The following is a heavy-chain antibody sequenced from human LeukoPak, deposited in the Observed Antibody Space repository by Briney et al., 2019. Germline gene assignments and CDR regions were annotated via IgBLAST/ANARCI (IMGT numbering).Heavy chain of an antibody. CDR1: GGSISSYY. Sequence: SETLSLTCTVSGGSISSYYWSWIRQPPGKGLEWIGYIYYSGSTNYNPSLKSRVTISVDTSKNQFSLKLSSVTAADTAVYYCARHRHYDSSGYYYLDYWGRGALITVSS. J-gene: IGHJ4*02. CDR2: IYYSGST. CDR3: ARHRHYDSSGYYYLDY. D-gene: IGHD3-22*01. V-gene: IGHV4-59*08.